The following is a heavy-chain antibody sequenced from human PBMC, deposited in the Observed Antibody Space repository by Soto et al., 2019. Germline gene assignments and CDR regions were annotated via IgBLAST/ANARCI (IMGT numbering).Heavy chain of an antibody. D-gene: IGHD2-15*01. CDR2: INAGNGNT. J-gene: IGHJ6*02. CDR1: GYTFTSYA. Sequence: ASVKVSCKASGYTFTSYAMHWVRQAPGQRLEWMGWINAGNGNTKYSQKFQGRVTITRDTSASTAYMELSSLRSEDTAVYYCATGGGSAYYYYGMDVWGQGTTVTVSS. V-gene: IGHV1-3*01. CDR3: ATGGGSAYYYYGMDV.